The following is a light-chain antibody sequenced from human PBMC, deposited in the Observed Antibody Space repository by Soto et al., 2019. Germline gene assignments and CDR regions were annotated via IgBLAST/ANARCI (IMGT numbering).Light chain of an antibody. CDR2: TAS. V-gene: IGKV1-39*01. CDR1: HSVTKY. Sequence: IQMTQFPSSLSASIGDRVTITCRASHSVTKYLNWYQQKPGEATKLLIHTASSLQSGVPSRCSGSGSGTDFTLTISSLQPEDFATYYCQQTYSMSSFGPGTTVDIK. CDR3: QQTYSMSS. J-gene: IGKJ3*01.